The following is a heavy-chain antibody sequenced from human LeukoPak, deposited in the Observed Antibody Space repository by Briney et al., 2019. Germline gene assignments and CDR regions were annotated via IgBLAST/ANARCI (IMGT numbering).Heavy chain of an antibody. Sequence: SVKVSCKASGGTFSSYAISWVRQAPGQGLEWMGRIIPILGIANYAQKFQGRVTITADKSTSTAYMELSSLRSEDTAVYYCTTDGAFIVVVPAARDAFDIWGQGTMVTVSS. CDR1: GGTFSSYA. V-gene: IGHV1-69*04. CDR3: TTDGAFIVVVPAARDAFDI. J-gene: IGHJ3*02. D-gene: IGHD2-2*01. CDR2: IIPILGIA.